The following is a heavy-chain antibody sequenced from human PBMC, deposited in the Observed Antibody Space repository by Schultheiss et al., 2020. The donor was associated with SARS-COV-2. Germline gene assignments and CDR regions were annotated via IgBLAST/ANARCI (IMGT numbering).Heavy chain of an antibody. CDR1: GYTFTSYD. V-gene: IGHV1-69*05. CDR3: ARPGYSSPLGDY. D-gene: IGHD6-19*01. J-gene: IGHJ4*02. CDR2: IIPIFGTA. Sequence: SVKVSCKASGYTFTSYDINWVRQATGQGLEWMGGIIPIFGTANYAQKFQGRVTMTTDTSTSTAYMELRSLRSDDTAVYYCARPGYSSPLGDYWGQGTLVTVSS.